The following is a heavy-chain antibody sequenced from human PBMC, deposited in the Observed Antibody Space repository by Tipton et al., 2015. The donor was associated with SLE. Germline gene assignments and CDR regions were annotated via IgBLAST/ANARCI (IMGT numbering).Heavy chain of an antibody. Sequence: SLRLSCAASGFTFSSYEMNWVRQAPGKGLEWVSYISSSGSTIYYADSVKGRFTISRDNAKNSLYLQMNSLRAEDTAVYYCARDPPYSSSWSYFDYWGQGTLVTVSS. CDR3: ARDPPYSSSWSYFDY. CDR2: ISSSGSTI. CDR1: GFTFSSYE. V-gene: IGHV3-48*03. J-gene: IGHJ4*02. D-gene: IGHD6-13*01.